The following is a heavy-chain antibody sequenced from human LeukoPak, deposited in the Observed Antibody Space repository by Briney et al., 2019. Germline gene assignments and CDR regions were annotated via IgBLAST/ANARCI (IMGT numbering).Heavy chain of an antibody. D-gene: IGHD5-24*01. V-gene: IGHV1-69*05. J-gene: IGHJ6*03. Sequence: GASVKVSCKASGGTFSSYAISWVRQAPGQGLEWMGGIIPIFGTANYAQKFQGRVTITTDESTSTAYMELSRLRSEDTAVYYCATDGEMATIGGVRYYYYYMDVRGKGTTVTVSS. CDR3: ATDGEMATIGGVRYYYYYMDV. CDR2: IIPIFGTA. CDR1: GGTFSSYA.